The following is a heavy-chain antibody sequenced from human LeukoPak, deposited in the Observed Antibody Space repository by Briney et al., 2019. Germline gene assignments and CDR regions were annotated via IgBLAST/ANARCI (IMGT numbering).Heavy chain of an antibody. D-gene: IGHD6-13*01. Sequence: GGSLRLSCAASGFTFSSYSMNWVRQAPGKGLEWVSSISSSSSYIYYADSVKGRFTISRDNAKNSLYLQMNSLRAEDTAVYYCAREAGATDTYFDYWGQGTLVTVSS. CDR1: GFTFSSYS. J-gene: IGHJ4*02. CDR3: AREAGATDTYFDY. V-gene: IGHV3-21*01. CDR2: ISSSSSYI.